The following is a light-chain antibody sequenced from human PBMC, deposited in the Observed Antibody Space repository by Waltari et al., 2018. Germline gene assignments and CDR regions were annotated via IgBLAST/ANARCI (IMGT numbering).Light chain of an antibody. CDR2: DGS. CDR1: NSDVGSYNF. CDR3: CSYAGSSTWV. J-gene: IGLJ3*02. V-gene: IGLV2-23*01. Sequence: QSALTQPASVSGSPGQSITIPCTGTNSDVGSYNFVSWFQQHRGKAPKLIIYDGSKRPSGISNRFSGSKSGNTASLTISGLQAGDETDYYCCSYAGSSTWVFGGGTKLTVL.